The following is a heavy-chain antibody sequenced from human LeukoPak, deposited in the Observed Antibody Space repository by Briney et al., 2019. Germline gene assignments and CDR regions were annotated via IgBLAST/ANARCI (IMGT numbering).Heavy chain of an antibody. CDR2: ISGSGGNT. D-gene: IGHD3-10*01. V-gene: IGHV3-23*01. CDR1: GFTFSSFA. Sequence: GGSLRLSCAASGFTFSSFAMSWVRQAPGKGLEWVSVISGSGGNTYYADSVKGRFTISRDNSKNTLYLQMNSLRAEDTAVYYCARGRVITMVRGVLVYWGQGTLVTVSS. J-gene: IGHJ4*02. CDR3: ARGRVITMVRGVLVY.